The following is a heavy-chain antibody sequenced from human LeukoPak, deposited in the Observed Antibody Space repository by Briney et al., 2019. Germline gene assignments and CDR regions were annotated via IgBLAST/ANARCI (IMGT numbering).Heavy chain of an antibody. V-gene: IGHV3-23*01. J-gene: IGHJ5*02. CDR3: AKDAGYYCSGGSCYRPWFDP. Sequence: GGSLRLSCAASGFTFGSYAMSWVRQAPGKGLEWVSAISGSGGSTYYADSVKGRFTISRDNSKNTLYLQMNSLRAEDTAVYYCAKDAGYYCSGGSCYRPWFDPWGQGTLVTVSS. CDR1: GFTFGSYA. CDR2: ISGSGGST. D-gene: IGHD2-15*01.